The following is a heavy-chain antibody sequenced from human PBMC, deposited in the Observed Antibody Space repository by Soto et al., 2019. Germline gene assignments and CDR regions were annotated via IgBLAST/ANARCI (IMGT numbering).Heavy chain of an antibody. CDR2: MNPNSGNT. V-gene: IGHV1-8*01. CDR1: GDTFTSYD. J-gene: IGHJ5*01. CDR3: ARDLGPPNWFDS. Sequence: ASVKVCCKASGDTFTSYDINWVRQATGQGLEWMGWMNPNSGNTDYAQKFQGRVTMTTDTSTSTAYMELRSLRSDDTAVYYCARDLGPPNWFDSWGQGTLVTVSS. D-gene: IGHD2-8*01.